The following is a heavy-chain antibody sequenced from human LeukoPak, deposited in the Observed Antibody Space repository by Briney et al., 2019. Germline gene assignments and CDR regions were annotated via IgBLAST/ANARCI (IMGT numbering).Heavy chain of an antibody. CDR1: GYTFTTYA. CDR3: ARVVTGELLSPLYYMDV. J-gene: IGHJ6*03. Sequence: ASVKVSCKASGYTFTTYAINWVRQAPGQGLEWMGWINTNTGNPTYAQGFTGRFVFSLDTSVSTAYLQISSLKAEDTAVYYCARVVTGELLSPLYYMDVWGKGTTVTVSS. D-gene: IGHD1-26*01. V-gene: IGHV7-4-1*02. CDR2: INTNTGNP.